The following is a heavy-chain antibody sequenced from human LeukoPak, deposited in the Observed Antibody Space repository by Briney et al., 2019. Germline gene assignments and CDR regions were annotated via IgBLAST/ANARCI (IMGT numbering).Heavy chain of an antibody. V-gene: IGHV4-4*07. CDR2: IHISGRS. Sequence: PSETLSLTPSVPGDSMSSHYLSWIRQPAGKGLEWIGRIHISGRSNLNPSLNSRLTMSVDTSKNHFSLKLMSVTAADTAVYYCARGWGRVGLRGFAPWGQGTLVTVSS. D-gene: IGHD3-16*01. J-gene: IGHJ5*02. CDR1: GDSMSSHY. CDR3: ARGWGRVGLRGFAP.